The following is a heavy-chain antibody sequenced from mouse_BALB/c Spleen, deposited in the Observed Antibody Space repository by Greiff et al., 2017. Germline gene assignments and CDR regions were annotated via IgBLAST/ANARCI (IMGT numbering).Heavy chain of an antibody. J-gene: IGHJ4*01. CDR2: ISLKSNNYAT. D-gene: IGHD3-1*01. Sequence: EVKVEESGGGLVQPGGSMKLSCVASGFTFSNYWMNWVRQSPEKGLEWVAEISLKSNNYATHYAESVKGRFTISRDDSKSSVYLQMNNLRAEDTGIYYCTRGGYDDSMDYWGQGTSVTVSS. CDR3: TRGGYDDSMDY. CDR1: GFTFSNYW. V-gene: IGHV6-6*02.